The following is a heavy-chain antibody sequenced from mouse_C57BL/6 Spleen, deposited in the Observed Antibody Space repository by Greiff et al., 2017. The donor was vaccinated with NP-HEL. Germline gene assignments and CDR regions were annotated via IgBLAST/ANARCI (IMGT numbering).Heavy chain of an antibody. Sequence: QVQLQQSGAELVKPGASVKISCKASGYAFSSYWMNWVKQRPGKGLEWIGQIYPGDGDTNYNGKFKGKATLTADKSSSTAYMQLSSLTSEDSAVYFCARRGELGRFDYWGQGTTLTVSS. CDR3: ARRGELGRFDY. CDR1: GYAFSSYW. J-gene: IGHJ2*01. V-gene: IGHV1-80*01. D-gene: IGHD4-1*01. CDR2: IYPGDGDT.